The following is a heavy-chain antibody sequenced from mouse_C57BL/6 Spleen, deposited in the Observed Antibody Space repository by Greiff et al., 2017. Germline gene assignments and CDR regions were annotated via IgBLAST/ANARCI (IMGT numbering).Heavy chain of an antibody. J-gene: IGHJ4*01. CDR3: ARALNYYAMDY. CDR1: GFTFSDYY. V-gene: IGHV5-16*01. CDR2: INYDGSST. Sequence: EVKLVESEGGLVQPGSSMKLSCTASGFTFSDYYMAWVRQVPEKGLEWVANINYDGSSTYYLDSLKSRFIISRDNAKNILYLQMSSLKSEDTATYYCARALNYYAMDYGGQGSSVTVSS.